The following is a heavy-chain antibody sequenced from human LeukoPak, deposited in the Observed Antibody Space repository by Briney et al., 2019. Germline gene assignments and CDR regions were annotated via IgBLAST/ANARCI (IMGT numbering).Heavy chain of an antibody. J-gene: IGHJ4*02. D-gene: IGHD6-19*01. CDR2: IKQDGREE. CDR1: GFTLSSYC. CDR3: ARDRDTGSYPRGIDY. Sequence: GGSLRLSCAASGFTLSSYCMTWGRQAPGKGLEWGASIKQDGREEYYVDSVKGRFNIPRDNAKSSLFLQMNRLGAEDTALYYCARDRDTGSYPRGIDYWGQGTRVTVSS. V-gene: IGHV3-7*05.